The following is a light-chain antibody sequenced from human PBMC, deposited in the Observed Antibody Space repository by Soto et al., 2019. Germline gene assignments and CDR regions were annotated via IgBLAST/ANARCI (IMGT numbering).Light chain of an antibody. CDR2: DGS. Sequence: SYELTQPPSVSVAPGQTARITCGGNNIGIYSVHWYQQRPGQAPVLVVYDGSDRPSGIPERFSGSHSGNTATLTIGRVEAADEADYYCQVWDNNGGHNYVFGTGTKVTVL. CDR1: NIGIYS. J-gene: IGLJ1*01. CDR3: QVWDNNGGHNYV. V-gene: IGLV3-21*02.